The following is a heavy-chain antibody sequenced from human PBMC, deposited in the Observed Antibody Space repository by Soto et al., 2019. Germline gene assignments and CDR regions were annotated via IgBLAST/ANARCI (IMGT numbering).Heavy chain of an antibody. CDR2: IGTAGDT. CDR1: GFTFSSYD. Sequence: GSLRLSYAASGFTFSSYDMQWVRQGTGKGLEWVSAIGTAGDTYYPGSVKGRFTISRENAKNSLYLQMNSLRAGDTAVYYCARSPPGGYHYYYGLDVWGQGTTVTVSS. V-gene: IGHV3-13*04. CDR3: ARSPPGGYHYYYGLDV. D-gene: IGHD3-16*02. J-gene: IGHJ6*02.